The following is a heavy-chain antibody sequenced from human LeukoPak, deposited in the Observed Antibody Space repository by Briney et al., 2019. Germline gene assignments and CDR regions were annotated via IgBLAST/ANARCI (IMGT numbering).Heavy chain of an antibody. CDR3: ASDSLRPL. V-gene: IGHV4-39*01. D-gene: IGHD2-21*01. CDR1: GGSFTSYY. J-gene: IGHJ4*02. Sequence: SETLSLTCEVNGGSFTSYYWNWIRQPPGKGLEWIGSIYYSGSTSYNPSLKSRVTISVDTSKNQFSLKLSSVTAADTAVYYCASDSLRPLWGQGTLVTVSS. CDR2: IYYSGST.